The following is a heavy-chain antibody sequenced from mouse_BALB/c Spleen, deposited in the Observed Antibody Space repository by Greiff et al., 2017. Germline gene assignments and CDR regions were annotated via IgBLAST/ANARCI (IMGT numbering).Heavy chain of an antibody. CDR3: ARRATATLNAMDY. D-gene: IGHD1-2*01. CDR1: GYAFTNYL. J-gene: IGHJ4*01. Sequence: LQESGAELVRPGTSVKVSCKASGYAFTNYLIEWVKQRPGQGLEWIGVINPGSGGTNYNEKFKGKATLTADKSSSTAYMQLSSLTSDDSAVYFCARRATATLNAMDYWGQGTSVTVSS. CDR2: INPGSGGT. V-gene: IGHV1-54*01.